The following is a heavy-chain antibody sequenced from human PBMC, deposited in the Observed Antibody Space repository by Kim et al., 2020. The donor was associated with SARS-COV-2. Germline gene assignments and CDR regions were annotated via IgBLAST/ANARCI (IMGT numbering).Heavy chain of an antibody. Sequence: YHAGSVKRRFTSSRDNAKNSLYLQMNSLRAEDTAVYYCEGETPFWGPLDSWGQGTLVTVSS. CDR3: EGETPFWGPLDS. V-gene: IGHV3-48*04. J-gene: IGHJ4*02. D-gene: IGHD7-27*01.